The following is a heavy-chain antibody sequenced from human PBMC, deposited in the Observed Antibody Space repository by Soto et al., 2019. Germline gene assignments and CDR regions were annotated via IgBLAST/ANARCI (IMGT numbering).Heavy chain of an antibody. CDR1: GGSISSGGYY. J-gene: IGHJ4*02. CDR3: ARGWTVVTYYYFDY. Sequence: SETLSLTCTVSGGSISSGGYYWSWIRQHPGKGLEWIGYIYYSGSTYYNPSLKRRVTISVDTSKNQFSLKLSSVTAADTAVYYCARGWTVVTYYYFDYWGQGTLVTVSS. V-gene: IGHV4-31*03. CDR2: IYYSGST. D-gene: IGHD2-21*02.